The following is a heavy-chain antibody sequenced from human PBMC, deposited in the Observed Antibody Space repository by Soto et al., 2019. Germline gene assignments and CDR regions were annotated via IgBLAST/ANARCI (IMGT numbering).Heavy chain of an antibody. Sequence: EVQLLESGGGLVQPGGSLRLSCAASGFTFSSYAMSWVRQAPGKGLEWVSAISGSGGSTYYADSVKGRFTISRDNSKNTLYLQMNSLRAEDTAIYYCAKDKEYCSGGSCYPREGNWFDPWGQGTLVTVSS. CDR3: AKDKEYCSGGSCYPREGNWFDP. CDR2: ISGSGGST. D-gene: IGHD2-15*01. V-gene: IGHV3-23*01. J-gene: IGHJ5*02. CDR1: GFTFSSYA.